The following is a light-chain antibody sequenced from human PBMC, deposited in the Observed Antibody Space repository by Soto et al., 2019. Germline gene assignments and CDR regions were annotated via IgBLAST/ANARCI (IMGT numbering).Light chain of an antibody. CDR2: DNN. Sequence: QSVLTQPPSVSAAPGQKVTISCSGSSSNIGNNYVSWYQQFPGTAPKLLMYDNNQRPSVIPDRFSGSKSGTTATLGITGLQTGDEAHYYCGTWDSSLSAVVFGGGTQLTVL. J-gene: IGLJ2*01. CDR3: GTWDSSLSAVV. CDR1: SSNIGNNY. V-gene: IGLV1-51*01.